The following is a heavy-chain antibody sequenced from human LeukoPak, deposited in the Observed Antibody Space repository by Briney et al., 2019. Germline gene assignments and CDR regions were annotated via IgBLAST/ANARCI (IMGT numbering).Heavy chain of an antibody. CDR1: GFTFNSYG. CDR2: VLYDGSYK. Sequence: PGGSLRLSCAASGFTFNSYGMHWVRQAPGKGLEWVAVVLYDGSYKYYAESVKGRFTISRDNAKNSLYLQMNSLRAEDTAVYYCARASNTPRFLEWLLFDYWGQGTLVTVSS. CDR3: ARASNTPRFLEWLLFDY. D-gene: IGHD3-3*01. V-gene: IGHV3-30*03. J-gene: IGHJ4*02.